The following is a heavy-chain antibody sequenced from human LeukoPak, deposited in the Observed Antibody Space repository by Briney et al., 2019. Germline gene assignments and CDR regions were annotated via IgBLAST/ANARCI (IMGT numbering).Heavy chain of an antibody. CDR3: ARGSAVAGKGGYYYMDV. Sequence: GASVKVSCKASGYTFTGYYMHWVRQAPGQGLEWMGWINPNSGGTNYAQKFQGRVTMTRDTSISTAYMELSRLRSDDTAVYYCARGSAVAGKGGYYYMDVWGKGTTVTVSS. V-gene: IGHV1-2*02. CDR1: GYTFTGYY. CDR2: INPNSGGT. D-gene: IGHD6-19*01. J-gene: IGHJ6*03.